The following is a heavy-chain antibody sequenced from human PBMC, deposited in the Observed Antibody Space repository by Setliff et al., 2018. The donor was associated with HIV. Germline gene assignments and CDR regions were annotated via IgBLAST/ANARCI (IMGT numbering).Heavy chain of an antibody. J-gene: IGHJ5*02. CDR1: GFTFSSYW. V-gene: IGHV3-74*01. D-gene: IGHD6-13*01. CDR2: INSDGSST. CDR3: ASLIAAAGTGSDWFDP. Sequence: PGGSLRLSCAASGFTFSSYWMHWVRQAPGKGLVWVSRINSDGSSTSYADSVTGRFTISRDNAKNTLYLQMNSLRAEDTAVYYCASLIAAAGTGSDWFDPWGQGTLVTVSS.